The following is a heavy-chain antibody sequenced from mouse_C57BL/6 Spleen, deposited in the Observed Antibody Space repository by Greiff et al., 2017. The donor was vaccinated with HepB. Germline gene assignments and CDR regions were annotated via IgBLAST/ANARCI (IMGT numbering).Heavy chain of an antibody. J-gene: IGHJ4*01. CDR2: IDPNSGGT. Sequence: QVQLQQPGAELVKPGASVKLSCKASGYTFTSYWMHWVKQRPGRGLEWIGRIDPNSGGTKYNEKFKSKATLTVDKPSSTAYMQLSSLTSEDSAVYYWARRSSGYVSFRYAMDYWGQGTSVTVSS. V-gene: IGHV1-72*01. D-gene: IGHD3-2*02. CDR3: ARRSSGYVSFRYAMDY. CDR1: GYTFTSYW.